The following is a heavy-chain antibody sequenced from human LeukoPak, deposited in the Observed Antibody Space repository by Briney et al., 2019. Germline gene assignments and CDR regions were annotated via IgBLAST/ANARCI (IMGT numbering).Heavy chain of an antibody. CDR3: ARDLWADSSGYPVDY. Sequence: GGSLRLSCAASGFTLSSYSMNWVRQAPGKGLEWVSSISSSSSYIHYTDSVKGRFTISRDNTKKSLYLQMNSLRAEDTAVYYCARDLWADSSGYPVDYWGQGTLVTVSS. J-gene: IGHJ4*02. V-gene: IGHV3-21*01. D-gene: IGHD3-22*01. CDR1: GFTLSSYS. CDR2: ISSSSSYI.